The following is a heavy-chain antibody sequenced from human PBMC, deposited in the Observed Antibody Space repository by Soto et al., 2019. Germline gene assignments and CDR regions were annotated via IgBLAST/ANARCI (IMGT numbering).Heavy chain of an antibody. CDR2: IYRTGST. J-gene: IGHJ4*02. D-gene: IGHD1-7*01. V-gene: IGHV4-4*02. CDR3: ASRDPGTSVDY. CDR1: GGSFTSNDW. Sequence: SETLSLTCAVSGGSFTSNDWWTCLRPPPGQGLEWSGEIYRTGSTNYNPSLKSRVTISLDKSENHFSLKVNSLTAADTAVYYCASRDPGTSVDYWGQGTLVTVSS.